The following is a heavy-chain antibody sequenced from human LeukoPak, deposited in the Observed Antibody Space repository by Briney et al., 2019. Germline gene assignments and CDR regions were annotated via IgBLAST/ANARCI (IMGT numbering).Heavy chain of an antibody. J-gene: IGHJ4*02. CDR1: GFTFSSYW. CDR3: ARDGVLLWFGESCNYFDY. Sequence: GGSLRLSCAASGFTFSSYWMHWVRQAPGKGLVWVSRINPDGSSTNYADSVKGRFTISRDNSKNTLYLQMNSLRAEDTAVYYCARDGVLLWFGESCNYFDYWGQGTLVTVSS. D-gene: IGHD3-10*01. V-gene: IGHV3-74*01. CDR2: INPDGSST.